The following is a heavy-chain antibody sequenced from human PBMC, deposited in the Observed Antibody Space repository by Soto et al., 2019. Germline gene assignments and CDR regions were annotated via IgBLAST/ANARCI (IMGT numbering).Heavy chain of an antibody. D-gene: IGHD3-10*01. V-gene: IGHV1-3*01. CDR2: INAGTGDT. Sequence: ASVKVSCKASGYTFSTYSVNWVRQAPGQRPEWMAWINAGTGDTKYSQSFQGRVTFSRDTATSTTYMELSSLTSDDTAIYYCATFYGRYGGPDLWGPGTLVTVCS. CDR1: GYTFSTYS. J-gene: IGHJ5*02. CDR3: ATFYGRYGGPDL.